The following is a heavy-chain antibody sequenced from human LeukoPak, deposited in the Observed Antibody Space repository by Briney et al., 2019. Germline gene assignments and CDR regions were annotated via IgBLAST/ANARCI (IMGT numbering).Heavy chain of an antibody. V-gene: IGHV1-69*13. J-gene: IGHJ4*02. CDR2: IIPIFGTA. D-gene: IGHD3-22*01. CDR3: ARRNYDSSGYYYHDY. CDR1: GYTSTGYY. Sequence: ASVKVSCKASGYTSTGYYMHWVRQAPGQGLEWMGGIIPIFGTANYAQKFQGRVTITADESTSTAYMELSSLRSEDTAVYYCARRNYDSSGYYYHDYWGQGTLVTVSS.